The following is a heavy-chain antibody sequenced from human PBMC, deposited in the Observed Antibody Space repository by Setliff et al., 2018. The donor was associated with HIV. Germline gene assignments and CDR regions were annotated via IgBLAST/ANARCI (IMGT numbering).Heavy chain of an antibody. V-gene: IGHV1-69-2*01. CDR3: GTVRIAVPDDFDF. J-gene: IGHJ4*02. CDR1: GYSFTTYF. CDR2: VDPEDGET. Sequence: ASVKVSCKASGYSFTTYFMHWVRQAPGKGLEWMGRVDPEDGETIYADRFRGRISLTVDKSTGTAYMELNRLRSEDTAVYYCGTVRIAVPDDFDFWGQGTLVTVSS. D-gene: IGHD6-19*01.